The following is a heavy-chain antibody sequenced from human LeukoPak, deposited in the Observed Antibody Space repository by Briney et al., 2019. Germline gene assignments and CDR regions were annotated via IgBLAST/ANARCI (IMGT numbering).Heavy chain of an antibody. CDR2: IYYSGST. D-gene: IGHD3-3*01. CDR3: ARDSHLGGIFGVVAHYYGMDV. J-gene: IGHJ6*02. Sequence: SETLSLTCTVSGGSMSSYYWSWIRQTPGKGLEWIGYIYYSGSTNYSPSLKSRVTISVDTSKNQFSLKLSSVTAADTAVYYCARDSHLGGIFGVVAHYYGMDVWGQGTTVTVSS. CDR1: GGSMSSYY. V-gene: IGHV4-59*01.